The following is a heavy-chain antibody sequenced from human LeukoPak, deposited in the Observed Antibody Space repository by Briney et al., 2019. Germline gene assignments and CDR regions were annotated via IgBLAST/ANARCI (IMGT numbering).Heavy chain of an antibody. CDR2: MNPNSGNT. CDR3: ARALTICPLTPPGY. Sequence: ASVKVSCKASGYTFTSYDINWVRQATGQGLEWMGWMNPNSGNTGYAQKFQGRVTMTRNTSISTAYMELSSLRSEDTAVYYCARALTICPLTPPGYWGQGTLVTVSS. J-gene: IGHJ4*02. V-gene: IGHV1-8*01. CDR1: GYTFTSYD. D-gene: IGHD3-9*01.